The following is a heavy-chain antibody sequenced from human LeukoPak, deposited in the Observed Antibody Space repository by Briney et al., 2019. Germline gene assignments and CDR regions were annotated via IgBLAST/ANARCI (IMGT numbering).Heavy chain of an antibody. V-gene: IGHV4-59*08. CDR3: ARRVAAAGIDYFDY. D-gene: IGHD6-13*01. CDR2: IYYSGST. Sequence: SETLSLTCTVSGGSISSYYWSWIRQPPGKGLEWIGYIYYSGSTNYNPSLKSRVTISVDTSKNQFSLKLSSVTAADTAVYYCARRVAAAGIDYFDYRGQGTLVTVSS. J-gene: IGHJ4*02. CDR1: GGSISSYY.